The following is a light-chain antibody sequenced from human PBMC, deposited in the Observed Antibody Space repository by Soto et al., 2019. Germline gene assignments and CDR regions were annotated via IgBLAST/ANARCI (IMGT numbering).Light chain of an antibody. J-gene: IGKJ1*01. CDR3: QHYHNWPPWT. CDR2: GAS. Sequence: EIVMTQSPATLSVSPGERATLSCRASQSVSSNLAWYQQKPGQAPRLLIYGASTRATGIPARFSGSGSGTECTLTITSLQSEDFAIYYCQHYHNWPPWTFGQGTKVQI. CDR1: QSVSSN. V-gene: IGKV3-15*01.